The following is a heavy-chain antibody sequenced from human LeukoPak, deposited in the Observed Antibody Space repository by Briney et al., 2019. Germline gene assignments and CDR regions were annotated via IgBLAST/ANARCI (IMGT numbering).Heavy chain of an antibody. V-gene: IGHV1-2*02. Sequence: ASVKVSCKTSGYTFTDYYMHWVRQAPGQGLEWMGWINPNTGGANYAQKFQGRVTMTRDTSISTAYMDLSRLRSDDTAVYYCARDPNPNDWLPPSYYMDIWGKGTTVTISS. CDR1: GYTFTDYY. J-gene: IGHJ6*03. D-gene: IGHD3-9*01. CDR2: INPNTGGA. CDR3: ARDPNPNDWLPPSYYMDI.